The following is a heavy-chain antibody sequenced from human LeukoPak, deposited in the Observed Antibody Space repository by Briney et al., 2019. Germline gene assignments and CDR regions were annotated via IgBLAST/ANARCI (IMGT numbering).Heavy chain of an antibody. CDR2: ISAYNGNT. D-gene: IGHD4-17*01. J-gene: IGHJ5*02. Sequence: ASVKVSCKASGYTFTSHGISWVRQAPGQGLEWMGRISAYNGNTNYAHKFQGRVTMTTDTSTGTAYMELRSLRSDDTAVYYCARSTVTTFSVDWFDPWGQGTLVTVSS. CDR1: GYTFTSHG. CDR3: ARSTVTTFSVDWFDP. V-gene: IGHV1-18*01.